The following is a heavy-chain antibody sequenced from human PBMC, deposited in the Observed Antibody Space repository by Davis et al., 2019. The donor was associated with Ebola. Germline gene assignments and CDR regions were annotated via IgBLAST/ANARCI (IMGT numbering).Heavy chain of an antibody. J-gene: IGHJ6*02. CDR2: ISAYNGNT. Sequence: ASVKVSCKASGYTFTSYGISWVRQAPGQGLEWMGWISAYNGNTNYAQKLQGRVTMTTDTSTSTAYMELRSLRSDDTAVYYCARGSFTMVRGASYGMDVWGQGTTVTVSS. CDR1: GYTFTSYG. D-gene: IGHD3-10*01. V-gene: IGHV1-18*01. CDR3: ARGSFTMVRGASYGMDV.